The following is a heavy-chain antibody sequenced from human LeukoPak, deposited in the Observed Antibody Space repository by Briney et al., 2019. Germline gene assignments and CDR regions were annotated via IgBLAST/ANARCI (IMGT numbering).Heavy chain of an antibody. J-gene: IGHJ4*02. D-gene: IGHD2-2*02. V-gene: IGHV4-4*07. CDR2: IYTSGST. Sequence: PSETLSLTCTVSGGSISSYYWSWIRQPAGKGLEWIGRIYTSGSTNYNPSLKSRVTMSVDTSKNQFFLKLSSVTAADTAVYYCARDRYCSSTSCYTAFDYWGQGTLVTVSS. CDR3: ARDRYCSSTSCYTAFDY. CDR1: GGSISSYY.